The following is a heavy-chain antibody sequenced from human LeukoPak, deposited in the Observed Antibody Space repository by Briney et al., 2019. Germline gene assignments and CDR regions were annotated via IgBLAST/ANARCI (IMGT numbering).Heavy chain of an antibody. D-gene: IGHD3-9*01. CDR3: AREIVMTGFFSYYGLDL. V-gene: IGHV3-33*01. CDR1: AFTFRGYA. CDR2: IWFDGTEK. J-gene: IGHJ6*02. Sequence: PGRSLRLSCAASAFTFRGYAIHWVRQAPGKGLEWVAIIWFDGTEKHYADSVKGRFTISRDNARNTAYLQMNTLRAEDTAMYYCAREIVMTGFFSYYGLDLWGQGTTVTVS.